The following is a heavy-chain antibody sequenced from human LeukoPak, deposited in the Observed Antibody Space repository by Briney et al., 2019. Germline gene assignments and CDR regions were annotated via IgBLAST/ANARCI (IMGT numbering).Heavy chain of an antibody. CDR2: IIPIFGTA. D-gene: IGHD6-19*01. CDR3: ARAGYSGGWTTLSAFDI. J-gene: IGHJ3*02. Sequence: ASVKVSCKASGGTFSSYAISWVRQAPGQGLEWMGGIIPIFGTANYAQKFQGRVTITADKSTSTAYMELSSLRSEDTAVYYCARAGYSGGWTTLSAFDIWGQGTMVTVSS. CDR1: GGTFSSYA. V-gene: IGHV1-69*06.